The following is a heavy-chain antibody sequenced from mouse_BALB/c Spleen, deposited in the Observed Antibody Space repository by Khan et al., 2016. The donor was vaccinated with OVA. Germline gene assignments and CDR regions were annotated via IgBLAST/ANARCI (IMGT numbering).Heavy chain of an antibody. Sequence: QVQLKQSGAELVRPGASVKLSCKTSGYIFTSYWIHWVKQRSGQGLEWIARIYPGTDNTYYNEKLKDKATLPADKSSSPAYMQLSSLKSEDSAVYFGAREEALYYFDDWGQGTTRTVSS. CDR3: AREEALYYFDD. D-gene: IGHD3-2*02. CDR2: IYPGTDNT. J-gene: IGHJ2*01. CDR1: GYIFTSYW. V-gene: IGHV1-76*01.